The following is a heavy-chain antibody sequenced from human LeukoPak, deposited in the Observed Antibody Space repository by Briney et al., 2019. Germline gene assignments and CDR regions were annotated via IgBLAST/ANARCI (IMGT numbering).Heavy chain of an antibody. Sequence: GGSLRLSCAASGFTFNTYGMHWVRQAPGKGLEWVSYISSSSSTIYYADSVKGRFTISRDNAKNSLYLQMNSLRAEDTAVYYCARGGVSWSDPFDYWGQGTLVTVSS. CDR1: GFTFNTYG. J-gene: IGHJ4*02. CDR2: ISSSSSTI. D-gene: IGHD3-3*01. V-gene: IGHV3-48*01. CDR3: ARGGVSWSDPFDY.